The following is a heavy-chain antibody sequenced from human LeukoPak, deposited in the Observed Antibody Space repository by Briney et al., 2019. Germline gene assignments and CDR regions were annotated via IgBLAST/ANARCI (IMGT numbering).Heavy chain of an antibody. CDR3: ARDAPHYYDSSGYPDY. J-gene: IGHJ4*02. CDR2: ISAYNGNT. D-gene: IGHD3-22*01. V-gene: IGHV1-18*01. CDR1: GYTFTSYG. Sequence: AASXXXSCKASGYTFTSYGISWVRQAPGQGLEWMGWISAYNGNTNYAQKLQGRVTITTDTSTSTAYMELRSLRSDDTAVYYCARDAPHYYDSSGYPDYWGQGTLVTVSS.